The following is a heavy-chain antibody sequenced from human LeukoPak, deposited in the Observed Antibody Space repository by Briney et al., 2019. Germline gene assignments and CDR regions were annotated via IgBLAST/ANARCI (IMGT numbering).Heavy chain of an antibody. J-gene: IGHJ4*02. CDR1: GHTLTDFP. CDR3: ARESGSYSNSYRFDS. V-gene: IGHV1-2*02. D-gene: IGHD6-6*01. CDR2: MNPNRSDT. Sequence: EASVKVSCKISGHTLTDFPIHWVRQAPGQGLEWMAWMNPNRSDTTYAQKFQVGVTMTRDTSISTAYMELSRLRSDDTAVYYCARESGSYSNSYRFDSWGQGTLVTVSS.